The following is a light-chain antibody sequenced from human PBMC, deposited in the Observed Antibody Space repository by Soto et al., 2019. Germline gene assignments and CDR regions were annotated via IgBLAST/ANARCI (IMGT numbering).Light chain of an antibody. CDR1: QSISSW. V-gene: IGKV1-5*01. CDR3: QQYNSYSPT. Sequence: DIQMTQSPSTLSVSVSERFTITCRASQSISSWLAWYQQKPGKAPKLLIYDASSLESGVPSRFSGSGSGTEFTLTISSLQPDDFATYYCQQYNSYSPTFGGGTKVDNK. J-gene: IGKJ4*01. CDR2: DAS.